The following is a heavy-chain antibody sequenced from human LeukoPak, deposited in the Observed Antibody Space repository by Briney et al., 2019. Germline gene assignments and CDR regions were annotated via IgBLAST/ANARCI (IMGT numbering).Heavy chain of an antibody. Sequence: GGSLRLSCAASGFTFDDYAMHWVRQAPGKGLEWVSGITWNSDSIDYADSVKGRFTISRDNAKNSLYLQMNSLRAEDTAVYYCARDFPRIAVAGEYFQHWGQGTLVTVSS. CDR2: ITWNSDSI. J-gene: IGHJ1*01. V-gene: IGHV3-9*01. D-gene: IGHD6-19*01. CDR1: GFTFDDYA. CDR3: ARDFPRIAVAGEYFQH.